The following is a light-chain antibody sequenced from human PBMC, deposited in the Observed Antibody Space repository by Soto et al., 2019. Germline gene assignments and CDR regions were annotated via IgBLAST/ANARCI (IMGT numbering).Light chain of an antibody. CDR3: QQPTNWPPLT. CDR1: QSVSSY. CDR2: DAS. Sequence: EIVLTQSPATLSLSPGERATLSCRASQSVSSYLAWYQQRPGQAPRLLIYDASNRATGIPARFSGSGSGTDVTLTSSSLEPEDFAVYYCQQPTNWPPLTFGGGTKVEIK. J-gene: IGKJ4*01. V-gene: IGKV3-11*01.